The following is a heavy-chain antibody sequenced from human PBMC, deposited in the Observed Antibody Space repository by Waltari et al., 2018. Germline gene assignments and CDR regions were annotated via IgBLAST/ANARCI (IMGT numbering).Heavy chain of an antibody. V-gene: IGHV4-4*02. CDR3: AADRGNGLYFDY. CDR2: IHHSGRT. Sequence: QVQLQESGPGLVKPSGTLSLTCAVSGASLSSNYWWSWVRQSPGKGLEWIGQIHHSGRTYSTPSLKSRITISVDKSKNQFSLNLSSVNDADTAVYYCAADRGNGLYFDYWGQGTLVTVSS. J-gene: IGHJ4*02. D-gene: IGHD2-15*01. CDR1: GASLSSNYW.